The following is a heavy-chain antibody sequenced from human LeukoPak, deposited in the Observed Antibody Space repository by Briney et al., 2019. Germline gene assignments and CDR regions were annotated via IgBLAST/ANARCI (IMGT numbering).Heavy chain of an antibody. Sequence: SETLSLTCAVSGGSISSGGYSWSWIRQPPGKGLEWIGYISHSGSTYYNPSLKSRVTISVDRSKNQFSLKLSSVTAADTAVYYCARATGYSSSWSFDPWGQGTLVTVSS. CDR1: GGSISSGGYS. D-gene: IGHD6-13*01. CDR2: ISHSGST. V-gene: IGHV4-30-2*01. CDR3: ARATGYSSSWSFDP. J-gene: IGHJ5*02.